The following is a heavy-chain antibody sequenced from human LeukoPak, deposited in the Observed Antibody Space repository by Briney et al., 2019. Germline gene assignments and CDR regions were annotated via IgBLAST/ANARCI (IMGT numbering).Heavy chain of an antibody. Sequence: GGSLRLSCAASGFTFSNAWMNWVHQAPGKGLEWVGRIKSKTDGGTTDYAAPVKGRFTISRDDSKNTLYLQMNSLKTEDTAVYYCSTTYYYDSSEGYWGQGTLVTVSS. V-gene: IGHV3-15*07. J-gene: IGHJ4*02. D-gene: IGHD3-22*01. CDR3: STTYYYDSSEGY. CDR2: IKSKTDGGTT. CDR1: GFTFSNAW.